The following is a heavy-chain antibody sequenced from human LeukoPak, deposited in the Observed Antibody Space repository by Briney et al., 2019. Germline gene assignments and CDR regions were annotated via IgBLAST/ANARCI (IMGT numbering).Heavy chain of an antibody. CDR2: IYHSGST. CDR1: GYSISSGYY. J-gene: IGHJ4*02. Sequence: SETLSLTCTVSGYSISSGYYWGWIRQPPGKGLEWIGSIYHSGSTNYNPSLKSRVTISVDTSKNQFSLKLSSVTAADTAVYYCARHCSSTSCYGVDYWGQGTLVTVSS. V-gene: IGHV4-38-2*02. CDR3: ARHCSSTSCYGVDY. D-gene: IGHD2-2*01.